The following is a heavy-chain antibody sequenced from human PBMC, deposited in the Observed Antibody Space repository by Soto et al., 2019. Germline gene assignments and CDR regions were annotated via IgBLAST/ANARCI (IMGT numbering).Heavy chain of an antibody. CDR2: VNAYNGNT. D-gene: IGHD3-16*02. Sequence: QVQLVQSGGEVKKPGASVKVSCKASGYSFTSFGVNWVRQAPGQGLEWMGWVNAYNGNTNYAQKFQGRVTLTADTSTSTAYMEVRSPRSGDTAVYYLAPGGAVIPATFKGGQGTRVTFPS. V-gene: IGHV1-18*01. J-gene: IGHJ4*02. CDR1: GYSFTSFG. CDR3: APGGAVIPATFK.